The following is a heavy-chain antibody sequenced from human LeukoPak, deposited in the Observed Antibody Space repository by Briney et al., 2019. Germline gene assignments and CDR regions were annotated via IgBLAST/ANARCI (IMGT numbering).Heavy chain of an antibody. J-gene: IGHJ4*02. Sequence: GGSLRLSCAASGFTFSSYAMHWVRQAPGKGLEWVAVISYDGSNKYYADSVRGRLTVSRDNSKNTLYLQVNSLRAEDTAVYYCAKSHSEAQRGYFDYWGQGTLVTVSS. CDR2: ISYDGSNK. V-gene: IGHV3-30*04. CDR1: GFTFSSYA. CDR3: AKSHSEAQRGYFDY. D-gene: IGHD1-14*01.